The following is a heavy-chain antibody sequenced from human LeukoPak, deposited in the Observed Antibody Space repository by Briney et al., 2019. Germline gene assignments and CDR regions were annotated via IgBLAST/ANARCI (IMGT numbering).Heavy chain of an antibody. Sequence: GGSLRLSCAASGFPFSSYWMSWVRQAPGKGLEWVANVKQDGGEKFYVDSVKGRFTISRDNAKNSLYLQMNSLRAEDTAVYYCAREDHSNYNYWGQGTLVTVSS. V-gene: IGHV3-7*01. CDR2: VKQDGGEK. CDR3: AREDHSNYNY. J-gene: IGHJ4*02. CDR1: GFPFSSYW. D-gene: IGHD4-11*01.